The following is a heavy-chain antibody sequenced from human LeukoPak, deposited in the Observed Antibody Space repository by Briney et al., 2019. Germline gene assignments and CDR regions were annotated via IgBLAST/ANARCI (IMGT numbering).Heavy chain of an antibody. Sequence: GGSLRLSCAASGFSFSSYSMNWVRQAPGKGLEWVSSISSSSSYIYYADSVKGRFTISRDNAKNSLYLQMNSLRAEDTAVYYCARDMGDQLYGLVDTAMATLGYWGQGTLVTVSS. CDR2: ISSSSSYI. CDR3: ARDMGDQLYGLVDTAMATLGY. D-gene: IGHD5-18*01. J-gene: IGHJ4*02. V-gene: IGHV3-21*01. CDR1: GFSFSSYS.